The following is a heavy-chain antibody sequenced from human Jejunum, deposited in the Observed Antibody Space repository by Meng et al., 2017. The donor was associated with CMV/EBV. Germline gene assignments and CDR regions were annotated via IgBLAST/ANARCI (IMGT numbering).Heavy chain of an antibody. CDR2: IYYSGTT. V-gene: IGHV4-31*02. CDR3: ARTGTTSWGYFEY. CDR1: GCSISSGVYF. Sequence: SGCSISSGVYFWSWLRQHPGKGLELIGYIYYSGTTYYNPSLKSRVTISLDTSKNQFSLKLSSVTAADTAVYYCARTGTTSWGYFEYWGQGTLVTVSS. J-gene: IGHJ4*02. D-gene: IGHD2-2*01.